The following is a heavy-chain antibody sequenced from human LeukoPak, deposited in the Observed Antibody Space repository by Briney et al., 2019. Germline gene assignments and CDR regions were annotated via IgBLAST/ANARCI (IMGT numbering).Heavy chain of an antibody. V-gene: IGHV5-51*01. Sequence: GESLKISCKGSGYSFTNYWIGWVRQMPGKGLEWMGIIYPGDSDTRNSPSFQGQVTISADKSISTAYLQWSSLKASDTAMYYCARPDTAMVPNKPFDYWGQGTLVTVSS. J-gene: IGHJ4*02. D-gene: IGHD5-18*01. CDR3: ARPDTAMVPNKPFDY. CDR2: IYPGDSDT. CDR1: GYSFTNYW.